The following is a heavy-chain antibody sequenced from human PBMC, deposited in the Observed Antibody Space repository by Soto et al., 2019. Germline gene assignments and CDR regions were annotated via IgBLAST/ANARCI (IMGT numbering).Heavy chain of an antibody. CDR2: IYYSGST. Sequence: SETLSLTCTVSGGSISSYYWSWIRQPPGKGLEWIGYIYYSGSTNYNPSLKSRVTISVDTSKNQFSLKLSSVTAADTAVYYCARHARVVVRVKHYYYYMDVWGKGTTVTVSS. D-gene: IGHD2-2*01. V-gene: IGHV4-59*08. CDR3: ARHARVVVRVKHYYYYMDV. CDR1: GGSISSYY. J-gene: IGHJ6*03.